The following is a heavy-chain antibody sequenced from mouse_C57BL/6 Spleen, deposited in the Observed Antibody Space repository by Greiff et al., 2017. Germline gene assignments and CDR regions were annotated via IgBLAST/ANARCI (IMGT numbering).Heavy chain of an antibody. CDR2: IDPATGGP. CDR1: GYTFTDYE. CDR3: ADYYGSSYWYVEV. J-gene: IGHJ1*03. Sequence: VQLQQSGAELVRPGASVKLSCKASGYTFTDYEMHWVKQTPVHGLEWIGVIDPATGGPAYNQKFKGKAILTADKSSSTAYMELRSLPSEDSAVYYCADYYGSSYWYVEVWGTGTTVTVSS. V-gene: IGHV1-15*01. D-gene: IGHD1-1*01.